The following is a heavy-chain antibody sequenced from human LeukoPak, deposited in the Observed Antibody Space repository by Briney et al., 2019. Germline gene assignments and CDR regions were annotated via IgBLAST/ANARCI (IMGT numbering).Heavy chain of an antibody. V-gene: IGHV3-48*03. CDR2: ISSSGSTI. CDR1: GFTFSSYE. CDR3: AREYYGEVY. D-gene: IGHD4-17*01. J-gene: IGHJ4*02. Sequence: GGSLRLSCAASGFTFSSYEMNWVRQAPGKGLEWVSYISSSGSTIYYADSVKGRFTISRHNAKNSLYLQMNSLRGEDTAVYYCAREYYGEVYWGQGTLVTVSS.